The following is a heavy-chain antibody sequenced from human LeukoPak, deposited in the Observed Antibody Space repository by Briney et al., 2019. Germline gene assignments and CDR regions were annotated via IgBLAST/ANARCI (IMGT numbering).Heavy chain of an antibody. CDR1: GGSISSGGYY. V-gene: IGHV4-31*03. CDR3: AMASATVGFDY. J-gene: IGHJ4*02. Sequence: SETLSLTCTVSGGSISSGGYYWSWIRQHPGKGLEWIGYIYYSGSTCYNPSLKSRVTISVDTSKNQFSLKLSSVTAADTAVYYCAMASATVGFDYWGQGTLVTVSS. CDR2: IYYSGST. D-gene: IGHD4-17*01.